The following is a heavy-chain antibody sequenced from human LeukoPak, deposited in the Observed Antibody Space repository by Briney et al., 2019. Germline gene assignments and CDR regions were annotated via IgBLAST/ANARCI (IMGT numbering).Heavy chain of an antibody. CDR2: ICANDGNT. D-gene: IGHD2-15*01. CDR3: AKGSGSSCYSPCDY. CDR1: GLTFRNYA. Sequence: GGSLRLSYAASGLTFRNYAMSWVRQAPGKGLEWVSVICANDGNTYYADAVKGRFTISRDNSKDTLYLQMDSLRAEDTAVYYCAKGSGSSCYSPCDYWGQGILVTVSS. J-gene: IGHJ4*02. V-gene: IGHV3-23*01.